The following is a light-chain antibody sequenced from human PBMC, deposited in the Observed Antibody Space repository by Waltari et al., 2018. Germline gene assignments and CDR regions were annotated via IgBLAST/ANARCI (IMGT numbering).Light chain of an antibody. V-gene: IGLV2-14*01. CDR3: CSYTTSATPYV. CDR1: DVYSYNP. J-gene: IGLJ1*01. CDR2: GVT. Sequence: QSALTQPAFVSGSPGQSITLSCTGTDVYSYNPVSWYQQHPGQAPKLLIYGVTHRPSGVSSRFSGSKSGSTASLTISGLRAEDDADYYCCSYTTSATPYVFGTGTKVAVL.